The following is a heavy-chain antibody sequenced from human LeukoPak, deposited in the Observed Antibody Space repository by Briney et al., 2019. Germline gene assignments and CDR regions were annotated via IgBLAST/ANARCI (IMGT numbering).Heavy chain of an antibody. D-gene: IGHD3-22*01. CDR2: INPNSGGT. J-gene: IGHJ3*02. CDR3: ASWGGYYYDSSGYGKDAFDI. CDR1: GYTFTGYY. Sequence: ASVKVSCKASGYTFTGYYMHWVRQAPGQGLEWMGWINPNSGGTNYAQKFQGRVTMTRDMSTSTVYMELSSLRPEDTAVYYCASWGGYYYDSSGYGKDAFDIWGQGTMVTVSS. V-gene: IGHV1-2*02.